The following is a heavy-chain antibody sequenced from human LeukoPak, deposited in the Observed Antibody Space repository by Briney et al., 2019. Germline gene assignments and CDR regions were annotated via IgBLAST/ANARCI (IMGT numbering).Heavy chain of an antibody. D-gene: IGHD2-15*01. CDR3: ATGYCSGGSCPLLFDY. V-gene: IGHV1-24*01. CDR2: FDPEDGET. J-gene: IGHJ4*02. Sequence: GASVKVSCKVSGYTLTELSMHWVRQAPGKGLEWMGGFDPEDGETIYAQKSQGRVTMTEDTSTDTAYMELSSLRSEDTAVYYCATGYCSGGSCPLLFDYWGQGTLVTVSS. CDR1: GYTLTELS.